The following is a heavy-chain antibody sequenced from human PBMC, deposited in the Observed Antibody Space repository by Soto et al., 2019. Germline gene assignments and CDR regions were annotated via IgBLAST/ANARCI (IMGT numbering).Heavy chain of an antibody. D-gene: IGHD3-10*01. CDR1: GGSVSSHY. CDR3: ARESAGSGKNNWFDP. CDR2: IHYSGGT. V-gene: IGHV4-59*02. J-gene: IGHJ5*02. Sequence: SETLSLTCTGYGGSVSSHYWSWIRQPPGKGLEWIGFIHYSGGTKYNPSLESRVTMSVDTSQNQLSLRLNSVTAADTAVYYCARESAGSGKNNWFDPWGLGTLVTVSS.